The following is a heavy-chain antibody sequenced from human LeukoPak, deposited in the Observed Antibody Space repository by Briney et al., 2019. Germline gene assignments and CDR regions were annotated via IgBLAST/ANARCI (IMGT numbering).Heavy chain of an antibody. CDR3: ARDWPGVNTVTTHLDY. V-gene: IGHV1-18*01. J-gene: IGHJ4*02. CDR2: ISAYNGNT. D-gene: IGHD4-17*01. CDR1: GYTFTSYG. Sequence: GASVKVSCKASGYTFTSYGISWVRQAPGQGLEWMGWISAYNGNTNYAQKLQGRVTMTTDTSTSTAYMELRSLRSDDTAVYYCARDWPGVNTVTTHLDYWGQGTLVTVSS.